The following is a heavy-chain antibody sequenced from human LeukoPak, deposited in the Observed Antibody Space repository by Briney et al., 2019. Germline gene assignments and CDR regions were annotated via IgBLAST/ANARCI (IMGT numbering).Heavy chain of an antibody. CDR3: VGSSGWYNDY. J-gene: IGHJ4*02. Sequence: GGSLRLSCAASGFTFSSFSMNWVRQAPGKGLEWVSVIYSGGSTYYADSVKGRFTISRDNSKNTLYLQMNSLRAEDTAVYYCVGSSGWYNDYWGQGTLVTVSS. D-gene: IGHD6-19*01. CDR2: IYSGGST. CDR1: GFTFSSFS. V-gene: IGHV3-66*01.